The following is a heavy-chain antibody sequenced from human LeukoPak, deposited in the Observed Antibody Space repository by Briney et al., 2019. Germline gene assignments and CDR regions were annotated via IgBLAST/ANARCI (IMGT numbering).Heavy chain of an antibody. CDR3: SRGLPIPFFEGVIPLLRNDL. V-gene: IGHV4-59*12. Sequence: PSETLSLTCTVSGGSISSYYWSWIRQPPGEGLEWIGYIYYTGSTNYNPSLKSRVTLSIDASKNQFSLKLSSVTAADTAVYYCSRGLPIPFFEGVIPLLRNDLRGQRT. D-gene: IGHD3-16*02. CDR1: GGSISSYY. J-gene: IGHJ4*03. CDR2: IYYTGST.